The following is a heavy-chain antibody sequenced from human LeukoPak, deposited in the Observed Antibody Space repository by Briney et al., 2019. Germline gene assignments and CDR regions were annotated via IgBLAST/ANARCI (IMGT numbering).Heavy chain of an antibody. D-gene: IGHD4-17*01. V-gene: IGHV3-11*01. Sequence: TGGSLRLSCAASGFTFSDYYMSWIRQAPGKGLEWVSYISSSGSTIYYADSVKGRFTISRDNAKNSLYLQMNSLRAEDTAVYYCARATEQLNAVTFDYWGQGTLVTVSS. CDR1: GFTFSDYY. J-gene: IGHJ4*02. CDR2: ISSSGSTI. CDR3: ARATEQLNAVTFDY.